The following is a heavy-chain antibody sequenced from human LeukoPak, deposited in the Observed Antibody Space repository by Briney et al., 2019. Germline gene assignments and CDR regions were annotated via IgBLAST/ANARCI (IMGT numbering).Heavy chain of an antibody. V-gene: IGHV4-59*08. CDR1: GGSISSYY. J-gene: IGHJ3*02. CDR3: ARRTRPPYYYDSSGYYYAFDI. Sequence: SETLSLTCTVSGGSISSYYWSWIRQPPGKGLEWIGYIYYSGSTNYNPSLKSRVTISVDTSKNQFSLKLSPVTAADTAVYYCARRTRPPYYYDSSGYYYAFDIWGQGTMVTVSS. D-gene: IGHD3-22*01. CDR2: IYYSGST.